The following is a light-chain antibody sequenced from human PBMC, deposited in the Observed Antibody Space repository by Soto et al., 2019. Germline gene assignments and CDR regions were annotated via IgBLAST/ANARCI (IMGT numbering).Light chain of an antibody. CDR3: HQFGYSPRT. CDR2: ATS. V-gene: IGKV3-20*01. Sequence: EIVLTQSPGTLSLSPGETATLSCRASQTVNSDYFAWFQQRPGQAPRLLIFATSRRATDIPDRFSGSGSRTDFTLAIRRLEHEDFAVYYCHQFGYSPRTFGQGTKVE. J-gene: IGKJ1*01. CDR1: QTVNSDY.